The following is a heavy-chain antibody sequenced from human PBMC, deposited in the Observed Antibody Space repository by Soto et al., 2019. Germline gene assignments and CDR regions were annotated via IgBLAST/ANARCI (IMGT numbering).Heavy chain of an antibody. CDR3: ARAVGRDGSSWNRGAFDY. Sequence: GASVKVSCKASGYAFTGFYLHWVRQAPGQGLEWMGWINPDTGGTDYTQKFQGWVTMTRDTSLSTAYMELTNVKSDDTAVYFCARAVGRDGSSWNRGAFDYWGQGTLVTVSS. CDR2: INPDTGGT. V-gene: IGHV1-2*04. CDR1: GYAFTGFY. J-gene: IGHJ4*02. D-gene: IGHD6-13*01.